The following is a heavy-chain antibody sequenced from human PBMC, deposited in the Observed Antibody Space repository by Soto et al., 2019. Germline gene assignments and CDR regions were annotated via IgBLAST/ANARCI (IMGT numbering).Heavy chain of an antibody. J-gene: IGHJ5*02. CDR3: ARDNGGAAAGNWFDP. Sequence: SETLSLTCTVSGDSIISSDFYWGWVRQPPGKGLEWIGYIYYSGSTNYNPSLKSRVTISVDTSKNQFSLRLSSVTAADTAVYYCARDNGGAAAGNWFDPWGQGTLVTVSS. V-gene: IGHV4-61*08. D-gene: IGHD6-13*01. CDR1: GDSIISSDFY. CDR2: IYYSGST.